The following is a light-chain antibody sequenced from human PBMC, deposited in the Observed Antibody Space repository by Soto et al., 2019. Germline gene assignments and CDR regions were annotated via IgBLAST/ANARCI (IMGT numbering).Light chain of an antibody. V-gene: IGLV4-69*01. Sequence: QSVLTQSPSASASLGASVNLTCTLTSGHSTYAIAWHQQRPGKGPRYLMKVNNDGSHNKGDGIPDRFSGSSSGAERYLTISSLQSDDEADYTCQTWGSGIVVFGGGTKLTVL. J-gene: IGLJ2*01. CDR3: QTWGSGIVV. CDR1: SGHSTYA. CDR2: VNNDGSH.